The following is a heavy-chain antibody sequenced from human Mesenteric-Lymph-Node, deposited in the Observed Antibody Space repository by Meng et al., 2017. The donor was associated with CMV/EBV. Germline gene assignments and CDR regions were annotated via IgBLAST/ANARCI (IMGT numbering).Heavy chain of an antibody. J-gene: IGHJ4*02. CDR1: GGSISSYY. CDR3: ARATRDYFDY. CDR2: IYYSGST. V-gene: IGHV4-59*01. D-gene: IGHD6-6*01. Sequence: SETLSLTCTVSGGSISSYYWRWIRQPPGKGLEWIGYIYYSGSTNYNPSLKSRVTISVDTSKNQFPLKLSSVTAADTAVYYCARATRDYFDYWGQGTLVTVSS.